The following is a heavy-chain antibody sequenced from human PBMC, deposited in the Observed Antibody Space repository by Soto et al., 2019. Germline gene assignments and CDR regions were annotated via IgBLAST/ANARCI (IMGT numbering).Heavy chain of an antibody. D-gene: IGHD6-13*01. CDR2: IYYSGST. CDR1: GGSISSSSYY. J-gene: IGHJ5*02. CDR3: ARHQSHSSSYVDP. Sequence: SETLSLACTVSGGSISSSSYYWGWIRQPPGKGLEWIGSIYYSGSTYYNPSLKSRVTISVDTSKNQFSLKLSSVTAADTAVYYCARHQSHSSSYVDPWGQGTLVTVSS. V-gene: IGHV4-39*01.